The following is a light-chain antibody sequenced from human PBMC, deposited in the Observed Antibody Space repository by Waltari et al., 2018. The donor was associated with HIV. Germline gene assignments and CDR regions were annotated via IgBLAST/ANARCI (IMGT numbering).Light chain of an antibody. CDR2: ENT. Sequence: NFMLTQPHSVSESPGKTTNFSCTRTSGSVGSTYVQWSHQRPGSAPIIVIFENTKSPSGVPDRFSGSIDSSSNSASLTISGLKTEDEATYYCQSYDDNNSWIFGGGTMLTVL. CDR3: QSYDDNNSWI. CDR1: SGSVGSTY. J-gene: IGLJ3*02. V-gene: IGLV6-57*04.